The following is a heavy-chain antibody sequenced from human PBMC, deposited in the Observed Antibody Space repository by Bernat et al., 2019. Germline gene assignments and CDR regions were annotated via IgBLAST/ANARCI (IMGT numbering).Heavy chain of an antibody. CDR1: GFTFSSFS. CDR2: ITFSSTNI. Sequence: EVQLVESGGGLVQPGGSLRLSCAASGFTFSSFSMNWVRHTPGKGLEWVSSITFSSTNINYADSVKGRFTISRDNAKNSLYLHMNSLSVEDTAVYYCARDYRGFCSGGSCYQGFGFWGQGTLVTVSS. D-gene: IGHD2-15*01. J-gene: IGHJ4*02. V-gene: IGHV3-21*01. CDR3: ARDYRGFCSGGSCYQGFGF.